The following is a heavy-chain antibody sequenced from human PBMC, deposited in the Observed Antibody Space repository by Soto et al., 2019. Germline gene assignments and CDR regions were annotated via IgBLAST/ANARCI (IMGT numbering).Heavy chain of an antibody. V-gene: IGHV1-2*04. CDR1: GYTFSDYY. Sequence: QVQLVQSGAEVKKPGASVKVSCKASGYTFSDYYIHWVRQAPGQGLEWMGWTNPKSGATNYAQKFQGWVTMTRDTSISTVYMELNRLRPDDTAVYYCARDANWGRAFYYGMDVWGQGTTVTVSS. J-gene: IGHJ6*02. CDR2: TNPKSGAT. D-gene: IGHD7-27*01. CDR3: ARDANWGRAFYYGMDV.